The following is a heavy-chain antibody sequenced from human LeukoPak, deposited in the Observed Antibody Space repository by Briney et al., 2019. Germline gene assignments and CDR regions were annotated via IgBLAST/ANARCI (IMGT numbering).Heavy chain of an antibody. D-gene: IGHD4-23*01. J-gene: IGHJ4*02. CDR1: GGSISSGGYY. CDR2: IYYSGSS. CDR3: ARGNGGYSMDY. Sequence: PSQTLSLTCTVPGGSISSGGYYWSWIRHPPGKALEWIGYIYYSGSSYYNPSLKSRVTISVDTSKNQFSLKLSSVTAADTAVYYCARGNGGYSMDYWGQGTLVAVSS. V-gene: IGHV4-30-4*08.